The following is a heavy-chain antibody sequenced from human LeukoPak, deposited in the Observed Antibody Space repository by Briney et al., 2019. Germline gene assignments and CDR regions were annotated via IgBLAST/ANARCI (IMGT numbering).Heavy chain of an antibody. CDR1: GGSISSSHYY. D-gene: IGHD2/OR15-2a*01. CDR3: ARSRQFKFYDFDS. V-gene: IGHV4-39*01. Sequence: SETLSLICTVSGGSISSSHYYWGWIRQPPGKGLEWIGNVYYEGTTYYNPSLKSRVTLSVDTSKSQFSLRLRSVTAADTAVYYCARSRQFKFYDFDSWGQGTLVAVSS. J-gene: IGHJ4*02. CDR2: VYYEGTT.